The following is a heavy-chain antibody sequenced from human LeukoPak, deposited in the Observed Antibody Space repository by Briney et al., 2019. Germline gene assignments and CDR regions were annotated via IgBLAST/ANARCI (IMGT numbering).Heavy chain of an antibody. CDR2: IYYSRNT. J-gene: IGHJ5*02. CDR1: GTSISIGNW. Sequence: ADTQSLICAVSGTSISIGNWWGWIRQPPGKGLACISYIYYSRNTPYNLPLKSPVTMSVDTSKNQCSLKLSSVTAVDTAVYYCARVGHCSGTRCYPGWFDPWGEGTLVTVSS. CDR3: ARVGHCSGTRCYPGWFDP. D-gene: IGHD2-2*01. V-gene: IGHV4-28*03.